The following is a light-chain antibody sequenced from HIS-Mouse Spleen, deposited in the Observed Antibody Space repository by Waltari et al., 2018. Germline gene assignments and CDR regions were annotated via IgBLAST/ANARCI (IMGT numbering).Light chain of an antibody. CDR2: GAS. V-gene: IGKV3-15*01. Sequence: EIVMTQSPATLSVSPGERATLSCRASPSVSSNLAWYQQKPGQAPRLLIYGASTRATGIPARFSGSGSGTEFTLTISSMQSEDFAVYYCQQYNNWPPLYTFGQGTKLEIK. CDR3: QQYNNWPPLYT. J-gene: IGKJ2*01. CDR1: PSVSSN.